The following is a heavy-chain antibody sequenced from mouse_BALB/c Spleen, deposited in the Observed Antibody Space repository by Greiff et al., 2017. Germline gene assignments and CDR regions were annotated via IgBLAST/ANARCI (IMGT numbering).Heavy chain of an antibody. CDR2: ISSGGSYT. CDR3: ARHGNYGSFDV. D-gene: IGHD1-1*01. V-gene: IGHV5-6*01. Sequence: VQLKESGGDLVKPGGSLKLSCAASGFTFSSYGMSWVRQTPDKRLEWVATISSGGSYTYYPDSVKGRFTISRDNAKNTLYLQMSSLKSEDTAMYYCARHGNYGSFDVWGAGTTVTVSA. CDR1: GFTFSSYG. J-gene: IGHJ1*01.